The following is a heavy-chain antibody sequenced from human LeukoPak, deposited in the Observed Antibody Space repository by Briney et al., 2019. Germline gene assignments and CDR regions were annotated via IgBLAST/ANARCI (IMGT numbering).Heavy chain of an antibody. CDR3: ARVRGYMDV. Sequence: GGSLRLSCAASGFTSSSYEMNWVRQAPGKGLEWVSYISSSGSTIYYADSVKGRFTISRDNAKNSLYLQMNSLRAEDTAVYYCARVRGYMDVWGKGTTVTVSS. J-gene: IGHJ6*03. V-gene: IGHV3-48*03. CDR1: GFTSSSYE. CDR2: ISSSGSTI.